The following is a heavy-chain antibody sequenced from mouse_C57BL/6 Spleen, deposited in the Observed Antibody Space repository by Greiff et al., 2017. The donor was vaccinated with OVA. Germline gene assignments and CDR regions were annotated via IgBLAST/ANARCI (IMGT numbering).Heavy chain of an antibody. D-gene: IGHD1-1*01. V-gene: IGHV1-72*01. J-gene: IGHJ4*01. Sequence: VQLQQSGAELVKPGASVKLSCKASGYTFTSYWMHWVKQRPGRGLEWIGRIDPNSGGTKYNEKFKSKATLTVDKSSSTAYMQLSSLASEDSAVYYCARVGPITTVGAKDYAMDYWGQGTSVTVSS. CDR2: IDPNSGGT. CDR3: ARVGPITTVGAKDYAMDY. CDR1: GYTFTSYW.